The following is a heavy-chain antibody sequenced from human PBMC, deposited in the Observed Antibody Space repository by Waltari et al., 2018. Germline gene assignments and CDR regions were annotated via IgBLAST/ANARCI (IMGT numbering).Heavy chain of an antibody. CDR3: ARSYCGGGNCYSDWYFDL. D-gene: IGHD2-15*01. J-gene: IGHJ2*01. V-gene: IGHV3-7*01. CDR2: IKQDGSEG. CDR1: GFTFSSHW. Sequence: EVQLVESGGGLVQPGGSLRLSCAASGFTFSSHWMSWVRQAPGKGLEWVGNIKQDGSEGDYGDSVKGRLTISRDNAKKSLYLQMNSLRADDTAVYYCARSYCGGGNCYSDWYFDLWGRGTLVTVSS.